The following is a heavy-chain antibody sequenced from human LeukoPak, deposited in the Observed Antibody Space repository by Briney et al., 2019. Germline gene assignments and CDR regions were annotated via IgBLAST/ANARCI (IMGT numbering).Heavy chain of an antibody. CDR1: GGSFSGYY. CDR3: ARVKRAGYSSSWYVPGVAWFDP. J-gene: IGHJ5*02. Sequence: SETLSLTCAVYGGSFSGYYWSWIRQPPGKGLEWIGEINHSGSTNYNPSLKSRVTISVDTSKNQFSLKLNSVTAADTAVYYCARVKRAGYSSSWYVPGVAWFDPWGQGTLVTVSS. D-gene: IGHD6-13*01. V-gene: IGHV4-34*01. CDR2: INHSGST.